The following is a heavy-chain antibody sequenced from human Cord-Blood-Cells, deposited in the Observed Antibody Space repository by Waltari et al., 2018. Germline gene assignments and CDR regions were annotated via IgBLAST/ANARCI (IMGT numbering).Heavy chain of an antibody. Sequence: QVQLVQSGAEVKKPGASVKVSCKASGYTFTSYDINWVRQATGQGLEWMGWMNPNSGNTGYAQKFQGRVTITRNTSISTAYMELSSLRSEDTAVYYCARVGVDCSSTSCYHHEDYYYYMDVWGKGTTVTVSS. CDR3: ARVGVDCSSTSCYHHEDYYYYMDV. J-gene: IGHJ6*03. D-gene: IGHD2-2*01. CDR1: GYTFTSYD. V-gene: IGHV1-8*03. CDR2: MNPNSGNT.